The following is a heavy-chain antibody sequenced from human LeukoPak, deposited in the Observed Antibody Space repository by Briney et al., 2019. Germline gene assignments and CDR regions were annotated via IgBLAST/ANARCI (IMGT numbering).Heavy chain of an antibody. CDR3: ARCLYYYGSGSYYVDY. D-gene: IGHD3-10*01. CDR2: ISEGGNDK. CDR1: GFTFDSYA. Sequence: GGSLRLSCEASGFTFDSYAIHWVRQAPGKGLDWVAVISEGGNDKYHADSVKGRFTISRDNSNNTLYLQMNSLRAEDTAVYYCARCLYYYGSGSYYVDYWGQGTLVTVSS. V-gene: IGHV3-30-3*01. J-gene: IGHJ4*02.